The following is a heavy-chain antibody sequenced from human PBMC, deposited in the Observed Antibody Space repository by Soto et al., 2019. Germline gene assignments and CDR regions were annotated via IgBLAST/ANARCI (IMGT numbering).Heavy chain of an antibody. J-gene: IGHJ4*02. Sequence: ASVKVSCKASGGTFSSYTISWVRQAPGQGLEWMGRIIPILGIANYAQKFQGRVTITADKSTSTAYMELSSLRSEDTAVYYCASYKNYYGSGSFTEVRYWGQGTLVTVSS. V-gene: IGHV1-69*02. CDR3: ASYKNYYGSGSFTEVRY. D-gene: IGHD3-10*01. CDR2: IIPILGIA. CDR1: GGTFSSYT.